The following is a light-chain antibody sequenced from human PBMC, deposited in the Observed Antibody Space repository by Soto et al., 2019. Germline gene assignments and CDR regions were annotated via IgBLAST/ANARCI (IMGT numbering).Light chain of an antibody. CDR3: QQYHGYWT. CDR2: EAS. Sequence: DIQMTQSPSTLSASVGDRVTITCRASQSISDSLAWYQQKPGKAPKLLIYEASNLKSGAPSRFSGSGSGTEYTLTISSLQPDDFASYYCQQYHGYWTFGQGTKVEIK. J-gene: IGKJ1*01. V-gene: IGKV1-5*03. CDR1: QSISDS.